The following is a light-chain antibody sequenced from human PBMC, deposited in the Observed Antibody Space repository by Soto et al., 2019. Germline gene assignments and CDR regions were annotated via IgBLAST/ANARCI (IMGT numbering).Light chain of an antibody. CDR3: SSYTSSSTLV. J-gene: IGLJ2*01. V-gene: IGLV2-14*01. Sequence: QSALTQPASLSGSPGQSITISCTGTSSDIGAYDYVSWFQQHPGKAPKLMISEVSNGPSGVSNRFSGSKSGNTASLTISGLQAEDEADYYCSSYTSSSTLVFGGGTKLTVL. CDR2: EVS. CDR1: SSDIGAYDY.